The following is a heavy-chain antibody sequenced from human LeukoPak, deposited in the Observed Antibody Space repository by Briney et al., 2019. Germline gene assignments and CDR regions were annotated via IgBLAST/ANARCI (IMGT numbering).Heavy chain of an antibody. J-gene: IGHJ6*04. D-gene: IGHD3-9*01. CDR2: ISSSSSYI. V-gene: IGHV3-21*01. Sequence: PGGSLRLSCAASGFTFSSYSMNGVRQAPGKGLEWVSSISSSSSYIYYADSVKGRFTISRDNAKNSLYLQMNSLRAEDTAVYYCARDRADILTGYYAPTYYYGMDVWGKGTTVTVSS. CDR3: ARDRADILTGYYAPTYYYGMDV. CDR1: GFTFSSYS.